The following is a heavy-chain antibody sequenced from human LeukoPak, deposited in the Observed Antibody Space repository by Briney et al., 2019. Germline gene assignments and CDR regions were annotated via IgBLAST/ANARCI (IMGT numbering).Heavy chain of an antibody. D-gene: IGHD5-12*01. V-gene: IGHV1-2*02. CDR1: GYTFTGYY. CDR3: ARVDSGYDGWGY. Sequence: ASVEVSCKASGYTFTGYYMHWVRQAPGQGLEWMGWINPNSGGTNYAQKFQGRVTMTRDTSISTAYMELSRLRSDDTAVYYCARVDSGYDGWGYWGQGTLVTVSS. CDR2: INPNSGGT. J-gene: IGHJ4*02.